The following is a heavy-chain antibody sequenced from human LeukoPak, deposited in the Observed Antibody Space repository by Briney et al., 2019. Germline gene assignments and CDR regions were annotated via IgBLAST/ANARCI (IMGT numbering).Heavy chain of an antibody. J-gene: IGHJ6*02. CDR2: IYYSGST. V-gene: IGHV4-59*01. Sequence: PSETLSLTCTVSGGSISSYYWSWIRQPPGKGLEWSGNIYYSGSTNYNPSLKSRVTISVDTSKNQFSLKLSSVTATDTAVYYCARDDRGSGRTHYGMDVWGQGTTVTVSS. D-gene: IGHD3-10*01. CDR3: ARDDRGSGRTHYGMDV. CDR1: GGSISSYY.